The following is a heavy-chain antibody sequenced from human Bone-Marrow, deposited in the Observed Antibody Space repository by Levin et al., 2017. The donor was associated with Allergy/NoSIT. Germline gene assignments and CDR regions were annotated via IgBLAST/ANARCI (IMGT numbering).Heavy chain of an antibody. CDR3: TADLPGSGFYLSQVDY. V-gene: IGHV3-15*01. CDR2: IKSNGNGGTT. CDR1: GFTFSDAW. Sequence: GGSLRLSCAASGFTFSDAWMNWVRQAPGKGLEWVGRIKSNGNGGTTDYAAPVKDRFTISRDDSKNTLNLQMNGLRTEDTAMYFCTADLPGSGFYLSQVDYWGQGTLVTVSS. D-gene: IGHD6-25*01. J-gene: IGHJ4*02.